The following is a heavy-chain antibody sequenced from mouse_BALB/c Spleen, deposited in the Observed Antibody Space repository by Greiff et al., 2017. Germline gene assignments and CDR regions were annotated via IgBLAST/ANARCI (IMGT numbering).Heavy chain of an antibody. J-gene: IGHJ3*01. CDR2: IWGGGST. Sequence: VQRVESGPGLVAPSQSLSITCTVSGFSLSRYSVHWVRQPPGKGLEWLGMIWGGGSTDYNSALKSRLSISKDNSKSQVFLKMNSLQTDDTAMYYCARIPFYYDYDDRFAYWGQGTLVTVSA. CDR1: GFSLSRYS. V-gene: IGHV2-6-4*01. CDR3: ARIPFYYDYDDRFAY. D-gene: IGHD2-4*01.